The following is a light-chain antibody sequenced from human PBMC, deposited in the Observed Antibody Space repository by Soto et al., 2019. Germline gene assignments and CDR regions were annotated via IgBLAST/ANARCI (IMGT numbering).Light chain of an antibody. CDR1: SSDVGSYNL. J-gene: IGLJ2*01. Sequence: QSALTQPASVSGSPGQSITTSCTGTSSDVGSYNLVSWYQQHPGKAPKLMIYEGSKRPSGVSNRFSGSKSGNTASLTISGLQAEDEADYYCCSYAGSSTSFGGGTKLTVL. V-gene: IGLV2-23*01. CDR3: CSYAGSSTS. CDR2: EGS.